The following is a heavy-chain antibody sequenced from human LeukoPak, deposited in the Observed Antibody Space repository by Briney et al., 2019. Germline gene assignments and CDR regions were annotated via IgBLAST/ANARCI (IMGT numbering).Heavy chain of an antibody. CDR2: INPSGGST. D-gene: IGHD5-18*01. Sequence: ASVKVSCKDSGYTFTSYYMHWVRQAPGQGLEWMGIINPSGGSTSYAQKFQGRVTMTRDMSTSTVYMELSSLRSEDTAVYYCARALLGYSYGSNWFDPWGQGTLVTVSS. V-gene: IGHV1-46*01. CDR3: ARALLGYSYGSNWFDP. CDR1: GYTFTSYY. J-gene: IGHJ5*02.